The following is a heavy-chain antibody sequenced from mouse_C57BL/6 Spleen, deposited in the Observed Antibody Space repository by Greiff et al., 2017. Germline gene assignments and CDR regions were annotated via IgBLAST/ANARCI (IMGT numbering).Heavy chain of an antibody. CDR2: IRSKSNNYAT. CDR1: GFSFNTYA. CDR3: VRLHTPEGAMDY. J-gene: IGHJ4*01. V-gene: IGHV10-1*01. Sequence: EVKLMESGGGLVQPKGSLKLSCAASGFSFNTYAMNWVRQAPGKGLEWVARIRSKSNNYATYYADSVKDRFTISRDDSESMLYLQMNNLKTEDTAMYYCVRLHTPEGAMDYWGQGTSVTVSS. D-gene: IGHD5-1-1*01.